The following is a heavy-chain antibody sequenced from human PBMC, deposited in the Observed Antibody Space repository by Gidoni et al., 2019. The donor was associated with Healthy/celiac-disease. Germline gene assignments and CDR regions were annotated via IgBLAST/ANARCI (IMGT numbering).Heavy chain of an antibody. Sequence: EVQLLESGGGLVQPGGSLRLSCAASGFTFSSYAMRWVRQAPGKGLEWVSAISGSGGSTYYADSVKGRFTISRDNSKNTLYLQMNSLRAEDTAVYYCAKDLGRAYYDILTGYYNPNWFDPWGQGTLVTVSS. CDR1: GFTFSSYA. D-gene: IGHD3-9*01. V-gene: IGHV3-23*01. CDR3: AKDLGRAYYDILTGYYNPNWFDP. J-gene: IGHJ5*02. CDR2: ISGSGGST.